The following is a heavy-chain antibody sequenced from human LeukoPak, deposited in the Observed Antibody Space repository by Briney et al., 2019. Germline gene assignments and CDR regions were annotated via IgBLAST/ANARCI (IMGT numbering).Heavy chain of an antibody. CDR2: ISGDGGST. CDR1: GFTFDDYA. CDR3: AKTRGSFYYYVMDV. D-gene: IGHD2-15*01. Sequence: PGGFLRLSCAASGFTFDDYAMHWVRQAPGKGLEWVSLISGDGGSTYYADSVKGRFTISRDNSKNSLYLQMNSLRTDDTALYYCAKTRGSFYYYVMDVWVQGTTVTVSS. J-gene: IGHJ6*02. V-gene: IGHV3-43*02.